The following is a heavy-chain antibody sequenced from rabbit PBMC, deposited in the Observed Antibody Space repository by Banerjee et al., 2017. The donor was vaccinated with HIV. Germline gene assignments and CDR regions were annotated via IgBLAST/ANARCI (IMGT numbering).Heavy chain of an antibody. Sequence: QQQLEESGGGLVKPGGTLTLTCKASGIDFSSYYRMCWVRQAPGRGLELIACIYTTSGSTWYASWVNGRFTISRSTSLNTVDLQMTSLTAADTATYFCVRSHASSGWTFNLWGPGTLVTVS. D-gene: IGHD4-1*01. CDR3: VRSHASSGWTFNL. CDR2: IYTTSGST. CDR1: GIDFSSYYR. J-gene: IGHJ4*01. V-gene: IGHV1S43*01.